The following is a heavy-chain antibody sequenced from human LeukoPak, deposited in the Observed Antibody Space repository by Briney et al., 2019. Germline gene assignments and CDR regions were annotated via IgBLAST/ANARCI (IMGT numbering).Heavy chain of an antibody. CDR2: ISYDGSNK. Sequence: GGSLRLSCAASGFTFSSYGMHWVRQAPGKGLEWVAVISYDGSNKYYADSVKGRFTISRDNSKNTLYLQMNSLRAEDTAVYYCAKDHLLYYYDSSGYYRGPPWFDPWGQGTLVTVSS. J-gene: IGHJ5*02. D-gene: IGHD3-22*01. CDR1: GFTFSSYG. CDR3: AKDHLLYYYDSSGYYRGPPWFDP. V-gene: IGHV3-30*18.